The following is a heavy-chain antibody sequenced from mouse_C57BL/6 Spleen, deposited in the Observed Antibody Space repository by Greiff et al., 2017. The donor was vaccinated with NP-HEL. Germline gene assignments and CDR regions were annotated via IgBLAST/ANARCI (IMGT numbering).Heavy chain of an antibody. D-gene: IGHD1-1*01. CDR1: GYTFTSYW. J-gene: IGHJ2*01. CDR3: ARPITTVGADY. CDR2: INPSNGGT. Sequence: VQLQQSGTELVKPGASVKLSCKASGYTFTSYWMHWVKQRPGQGLEWIGNINPSNGGTNYNERFKSKATLTVDKSSSTAYMQLSSLTSEDSAVYYCARPITTVGADYWGQGTTLTVSS. V-gene: IGHV1-53*01.